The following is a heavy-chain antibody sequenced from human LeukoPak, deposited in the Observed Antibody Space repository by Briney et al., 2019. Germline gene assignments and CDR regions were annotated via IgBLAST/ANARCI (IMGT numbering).Heavy chain of an antibody. CDR2: IYYSGST. CDR3: ARSRYSSWHFDY. J-gene: IGHJ4*02. Sequence: PSETLSLTCTVSGGSISSYYWSWIRQPPGKGLKWIGYIYYSGSTNYNPSLKSRVTISVDTSKNQFSLKLSSVTAADTAVYYCARSRYSSWHFDYWGQGTLVTVSS. V-gene: IGHV4-59*08. CDR1: GGSISSYY. D-gene: IGHD6-6*01.